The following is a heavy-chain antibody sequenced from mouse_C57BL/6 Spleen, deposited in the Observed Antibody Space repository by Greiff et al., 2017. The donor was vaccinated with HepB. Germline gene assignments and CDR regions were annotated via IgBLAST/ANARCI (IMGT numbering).Heavy chain of an antibody. J-gene: IGHJ2*01. V-gene: IGHV1-81*01. CDR2: IYPRSGNT. Sequence: VQVVESGAELARPGASVKLSCKASGYTFTSYGISWVKQRTGQGLEWIGEIYPRSGNTYYNEKFKGKATLTADKSSSTAYMELRSLTSEDSAVYFCARFGDGSSWYYFYYWGQGTTLTVSS. CDR1: GYTFTSYG. D-gene: IGHD1-1*01. CDR3: ARFGDGSSWYYFYY.